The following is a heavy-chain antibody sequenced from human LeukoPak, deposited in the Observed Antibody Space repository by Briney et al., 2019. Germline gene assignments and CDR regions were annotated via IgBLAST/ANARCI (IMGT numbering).Heavy chain of an antibody. CDR2: ISGSGGRT. Sequence: GGSLRLSCAASGFTFSSYDMSWVRQAPGKGLEWVSAISGSGGRTYYADSVKGRFTISRNNSNNTLYLQMNSLRAEDTAVYYCAKDFIHYCHPYYYWGQGTLVTVSS. CDR3: AKDFIHYCHPYYY. D-gene: IGHD2-15*01. V-gene: IGHV3-23*01. CDR1: GFTFSSYD. J-gene: IGHJ4*02.